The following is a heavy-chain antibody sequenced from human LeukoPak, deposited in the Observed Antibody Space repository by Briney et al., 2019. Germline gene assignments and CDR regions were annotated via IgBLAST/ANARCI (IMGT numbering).Heavy chain of an antibody. Sequence: PGRSLRLSCAASGFTFSNHAMSWVRQTPGKGLQWISVISGSGRTTEYADSVKGRFTISRDNSKNTLSLQMNSLRVEDTAIYYCVKNVVVKRYIDYWGQGTLVTVSS. CDR3: VKNVVVKRYIDY. CDR1: GFTFSNHA. D-gene: IGHD2-15*01. J-gene: IGHJ4*02. V-gene: IGHV3-23*01. CDR2: ISGSGRTT.